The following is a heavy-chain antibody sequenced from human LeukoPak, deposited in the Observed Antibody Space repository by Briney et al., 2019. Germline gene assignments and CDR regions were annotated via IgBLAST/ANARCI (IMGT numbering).Heavy chain of an antibody. CDR3: ARLPYSNHYFFGN. J-gene: IGHJ4*02. V-gene: IGHV4-59*12. Sequence: SETLSLTCTVSGGSISSYFWSWIRQPPGKGLEWIGYIYYSGSTNYNPSLKSRVTISVDTSKNQFSLRLSSVTAADTAVYYCARLPYSNHYFFGNWGQGSLVTVSS. D-gene: IGHD6-13*01. CDR1: GGSISSYF. CDR2: IYYSGST.